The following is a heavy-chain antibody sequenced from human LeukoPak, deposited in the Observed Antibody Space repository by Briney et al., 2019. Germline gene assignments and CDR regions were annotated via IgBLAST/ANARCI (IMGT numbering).Heavy chain of an antibody. CDR2: VHYTGST. Sequence: SETLSLTCSVSGGSISAYYWSWIRQPPWKGLEWIGFVHYTGSTNYNPSLLSRVTISVDTSKNQFSLKLSSVTAADTAMYYCARYSSGWSWYFDLWGRGTLVTVSS. V-gene: IGHV4-59*01. J-gene: IGHJ2*01. CDR1: GGSISAYY. D-gene: IGHD6-19*01. CDR3: ARYSSGWSWYFDL.